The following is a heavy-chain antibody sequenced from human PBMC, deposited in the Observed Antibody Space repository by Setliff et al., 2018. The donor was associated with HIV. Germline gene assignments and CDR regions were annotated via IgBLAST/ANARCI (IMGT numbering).Heavy chain of an antibody. J-gene: IGHJ3*02. Sequence: SSETLSLTCAVSGYSISSGYYWAWIRQPPGKGLEWIGSIYHGGTTYYNPSLKSRSTISEDTSKNQFSSSLSSVTAADTAVYYCVRDPPLTPTDADHPFDIWGQGTMVTVSS. CDR1: GYSISSGYY. D-gene: IGHD2-21*02. CDR2: IYHGGTT. V-gene: IGHV4-38-2*02. CDR3: VRDPPLTPTDADHPFDI.